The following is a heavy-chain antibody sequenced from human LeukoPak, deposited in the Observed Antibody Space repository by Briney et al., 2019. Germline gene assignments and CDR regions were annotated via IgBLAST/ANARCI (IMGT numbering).Heavy chain of an antibody. J-gene: IGHJ4*02. CDR2: IKPDGTKQ. Sequence: GGSLRLSCAASGFTFSNYWTTWVRQAPGKGLEWVANIKPDGTKQYYGDSVKGRFTMSRGTAKNSVYLQMNSLRVEDTAVYYCVSSGGYWGQGTPVTVSS. V-gene: IGHV3-7*01. CDR1: GFTFSNYW. CDR3: VSSGGY. D-gene: IGHD1-26*01.